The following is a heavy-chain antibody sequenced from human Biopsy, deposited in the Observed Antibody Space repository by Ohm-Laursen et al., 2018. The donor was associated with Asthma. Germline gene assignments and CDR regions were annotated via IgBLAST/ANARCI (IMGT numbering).Heavy chain of an antibody. D-gene: IGHD1-1*01. CDR1: GGSISSSSYY. V-gene: IGHV4-39*02. J-gene: IGHJ3*02. Sequence: SQTLSLTCTVSGGSISSSSYYWGWIRQPPGKGLEWIGSIYYNGRTYYNPSLKSRVTISVDTSKKQLSLQLSSVTAADTAVHYCARDRGLTSYPGTFHIWGQGTMVTVSS. CDR2: IYYNGRT. CDR3: ARDRGLTSYPGTFHI.